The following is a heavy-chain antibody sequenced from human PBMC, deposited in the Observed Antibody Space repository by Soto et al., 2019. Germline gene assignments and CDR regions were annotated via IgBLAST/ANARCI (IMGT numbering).Heavy chain of an antibody. V-gene: IGHV3-33*01. D-gene: IGHD5-12*01. CDR2: IWYDGTNK. CDR1: GFTFSSYG. CDR3: ARDPTKRWLQIRRLYYGMDV. J-gene: IGHJ6*02. Sequence: QVQLVESGGGVVQPGRSLRLSCAASGFTFSSYGMHWVRQAPGKGLEWMAVIWYDGTNKYYADSVKDRFTISRENSKNTLDLQMNSLRAEDTAVYYCARDPTKRWLQIRRLYYGMDVWGQGTTVIVSS.